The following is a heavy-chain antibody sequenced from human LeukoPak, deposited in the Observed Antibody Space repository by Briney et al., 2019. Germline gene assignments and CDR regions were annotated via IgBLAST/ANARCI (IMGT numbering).Heavy chain of an antibody. CDR3: ARRGDYFDY. Sequence: SETLSLTCTVSGGSINSYYWSWIRQPPGKGLEWIGYIYYSGSTNYNPSLKSRVTISVDTSKNQFSLKLSSVTAADTAVYYCARRGDYFDYWGQGTLVTVSS. CDR1: GGSINSYY. V-gene: IGHV4-59*01. D-gene: IGHD3-10*01. CDR2: IYYSGST. J-gene: IGHJ4*02.